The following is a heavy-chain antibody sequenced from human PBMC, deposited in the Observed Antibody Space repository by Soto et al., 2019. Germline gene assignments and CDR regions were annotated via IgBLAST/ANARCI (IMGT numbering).Heavy chain of an antibody. Sequence: SGPTLVNPTQTLTLTCTFSGFSLSTSGVGVGWIRQPPGKALEWLALIYWDDDKRYSPSLKSRLTITKDTSKNQVVLTMTNMDPVDSFTYYCALYEYYYDSGHFDYWGQGTLVTVSS. D-gene: IGHD3-22*01. CDR2: IYWDDDK. CDR1: GFSLSTSGVG. V-gene: IGHV2-5*02. J-gene: IGHJ4*02. CDR3: ALYEYYYDSGHFDY.